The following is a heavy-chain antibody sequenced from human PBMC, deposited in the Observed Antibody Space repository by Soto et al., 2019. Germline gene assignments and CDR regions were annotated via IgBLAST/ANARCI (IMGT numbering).Heavy chain of an antibody. CDR2: TYYRSKWYN. CDR1: GDSVSSNSAA. CDR3: ARVGYSGYDDNWFDP. J-gene: IGHJ5*02. Sequence: SQTLSLTCAISGDSVSSNSAAWNLIMQSPSRGLEWLGRTYYRSKWYNDYAVSVKSRITINPDTSKNQFSLQLNSVTPEDTAVYYCARVGYSGYDDNWFDPWGQGTLVTVSS. V-gene: IGHV6-1*01. D-gene: IGHD5-12*01.